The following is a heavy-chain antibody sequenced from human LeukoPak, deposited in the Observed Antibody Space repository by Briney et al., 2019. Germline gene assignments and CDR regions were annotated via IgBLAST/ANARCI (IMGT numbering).Heavy chain of an antibody. J-gene: IGHJ6*03. Sequence: ASVKVSCKASGYTFTGYFMHWVRQAPGKGLEWMGWINTNSGGTNYAQKFQGRVTMTRDTSISTAYMELRGLRSDDTAVYYCARGGLPIYYYYIDVWGKGTTVTVSS. CDR3: ARGGLPIYYYYIDV. V-gene: IGHV1-2*02. CDR1: GYTFTGYF. CDR2: INTNSGGT. D-gene: IGHD4-11*01.